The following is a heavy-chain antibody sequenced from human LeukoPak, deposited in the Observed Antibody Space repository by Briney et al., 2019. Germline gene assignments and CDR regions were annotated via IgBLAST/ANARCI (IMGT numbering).Heavy chain of an antibody. CDR2: INHSGST. CDR1: GGSFSGYY. V-gene: IGHV4-34*01. D-gene: IGHD5-18*01. Sequence: SETLSLTCAVYGGSFSGYYWSWIRQPPGKGLEWIGEINHSGSTNYNPSLKSRVTILVDTSKNQFSLKLSSVTAADTAVYYCARRKYSYGKAYYMDVWGKGTTVTVSS. J-gene: IGHJ6*03. CDR3: ARRKYSYGKAYYMDV.